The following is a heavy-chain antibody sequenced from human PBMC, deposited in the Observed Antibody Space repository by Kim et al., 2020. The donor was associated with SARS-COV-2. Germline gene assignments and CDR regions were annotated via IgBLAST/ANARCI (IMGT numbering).Heavy chain of an antibody. D-gene: IGHD6-13*01. CDR2: INHSGST. CDR3: AGEVTYSSRWYFDY. J-gene: IGHJ4*02. CDR1: GGSFSGYY. V-gene: IGHV4-34*01. Sequence: SETLSLTCAVYGGSFSGYYWSWIRQPPGKGLEWIGEINHSGSTKYNPSLKSRVTISVDTSKNQFSMKLSSVTAADTAVYYCAGEVTYSSRWYFDYWGQGTLVTVSS.